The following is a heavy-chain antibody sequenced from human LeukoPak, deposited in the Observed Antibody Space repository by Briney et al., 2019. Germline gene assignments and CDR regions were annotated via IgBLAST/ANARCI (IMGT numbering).Heavy chain of an antibody. CDR1: GDFISSSSYY. J-gene: IGHJ4*02. CDR2: IYYSGTT. Sequence: PSETPSLTCTVSGDFISSSSYYWGWIRQPPGEGLEWIGNIYYSGTTYYNPSLKSRVTISVDTSKNHFSLKLSSVTAADTAVYYCAKIYPYNYASGRIDYWGQGTLVTVSS. CDR3: AKIYPYNYASGRIDY. D-gene: IGHD3-10*01. V-gene: IGHV4-39*02.